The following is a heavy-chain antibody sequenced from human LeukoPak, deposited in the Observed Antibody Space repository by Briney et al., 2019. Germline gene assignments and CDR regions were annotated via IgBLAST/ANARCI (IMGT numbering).Heavy chain of an antibody. CDR2: IFSNGDT. Sequence: GGSLKLSCTASEFTVSRNYMLWVRQAPGKGLEWVSLIFSNGDTHYADSVKGRFNISRDTSKNTVSLQMNSLRVKDTAMYYCTRDQMNYWGQGTLVTVSS. CDR1: EFTVSRNY. J-gene: IGHJ4*02. V-gene: IGHV3-53*01. CDR3: TRDQMNY. D-gene: IGHD5-24*01.